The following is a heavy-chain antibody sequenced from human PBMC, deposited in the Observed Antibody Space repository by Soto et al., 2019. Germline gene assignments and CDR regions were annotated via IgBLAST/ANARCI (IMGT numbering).Heavy chain of an antibody. CDR1: GFTFSSYG. CDR2: IWYDGSNK. D-gene: IGHD3-10*01. CDR3: ARESYDSGSFDY. Sequence: QVQLVESGGGVVQPGRSLRLSCAASGFTFSSYGMHWVRQAPGKGLEWVAVIWYDGSNKYYADSVKGRFTISRDNSMNTLYLLMNSLRAEDTAVYYCARESYDSGSFDYWGQGTLVTVSS. J-gene: IGHJ4*02. V-gene: IGHV3-33*01.